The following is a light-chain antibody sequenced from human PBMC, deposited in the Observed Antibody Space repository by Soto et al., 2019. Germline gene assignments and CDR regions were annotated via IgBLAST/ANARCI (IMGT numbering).Light chain of an antibody. Sequence: DIQMTQSPSTLSASVGDRVTITCRASQSISSWLAWYQQKPGKAPKLLIYDASSLESGVPSRFSGSESGTEFTLTISSLQPDDFATYYYQQYNSYSPTFGQGTKVEIK. CDR2: DAS. J-gene: IGKJ1*01. V-gene: IGKV1-5*01. CDR3: QQYNSYSPT. CDR1: QSISSW.